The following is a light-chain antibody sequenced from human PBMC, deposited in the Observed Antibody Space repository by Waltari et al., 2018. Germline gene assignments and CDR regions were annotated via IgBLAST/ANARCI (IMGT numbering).Light chain of an antibody. V-gene: IGLV2-14*03. CDR3: SSYANTFHYV. J-gene: IGLJ1*01. CDR1: SSDVGAYNY. Sequence: QSALTQPASVSGSPVHSITISCAGTSSDVGAYNYVSWYQQYPGRAPKLCIYDFSKGPSGVSNRLSGSKSGNTASLTISGLQAEDEADYFCSSYANTFHYVFGTGTKVTVL. CDR2: DFS.